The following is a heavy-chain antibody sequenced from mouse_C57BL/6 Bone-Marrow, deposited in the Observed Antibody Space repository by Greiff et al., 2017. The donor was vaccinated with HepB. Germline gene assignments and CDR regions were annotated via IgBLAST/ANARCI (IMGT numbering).Heavy chain of an antibody. Sequence: VQLQQPGAELVKPGASVKMSCKASGYTFTSYWITWVKQRPGQGLEWIGDIYPGSGSTNYNEKFKSKATLTVDTSSSTAYMQLSSLTSEDSAVYYCARRNLITTVVEDYFDYWGQGTTLTVSS. D-gene: IGHD1-1*01. CDR3: ARRNLITTVVEDYFDY. CDR1: GYTFTSYW. J-gene: IGHJ2*01. V-gene: IGHV1-55*01. CDR2: IYPGSGST.